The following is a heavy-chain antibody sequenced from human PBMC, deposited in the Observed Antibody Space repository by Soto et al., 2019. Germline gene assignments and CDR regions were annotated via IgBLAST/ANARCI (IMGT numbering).Heavy chain of an antibody. CDR2: IYYSGST. D-gene: IGHD1-26*01. Sequence: TLSLTCTVSGGSISSGGYCWSWIRQHPGKGLEWIGYIYYSGSTYYNPSLKSRVTISVDTSKNQFSLKLSSVTAADTAVYYCARQYSGSYEGHYYYGMDVWGQGTTVTVSS. V-gene: IGHV4-31*03. CDR1: GGSISSGGYC. CDR3: ARQYSGSYEGHYYYGMDV. J-gene: IGHJ6*02.